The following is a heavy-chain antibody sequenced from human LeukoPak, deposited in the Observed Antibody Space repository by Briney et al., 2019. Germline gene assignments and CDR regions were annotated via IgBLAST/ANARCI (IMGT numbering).Heavy chain of an antibody. V-gene: IGHV4-31*03. J-gene: IGHJ3*02. CDR1: GGSSSSDVYY. Sequence: SPSETLSLTCTVSGGSSSSDVYYWTWIRQRPGKGLAWIGYISNSGSTHYSPSLRSRVTISVDTSKNHFSLKLSSVTAADTAVYYCARETLSTHAFDIWGQGTMVTVSS. CDR3: ARETLSTHAFDI. CDR2: ISNSGST. D-gene: IGHD2-2*01.